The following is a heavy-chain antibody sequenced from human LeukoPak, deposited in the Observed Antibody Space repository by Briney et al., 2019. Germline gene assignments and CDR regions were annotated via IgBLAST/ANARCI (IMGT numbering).Heavy chain of an antibody. Sequence: GGSLRLSCAASGFTFSSYAMSWVRQAPGKGLEWVSAISGSGGSTYYADSVKGRFTISRDNSKNTLHLQMNSLRAEDTAVYYCAKDALYSGSYGRGYWGQGTLVTVSS. J-gene: IGHJ4*02. CDR1: GFTFSSYA. D-gene: IGHD1-26*01. CDR3: AKDALYSGSYGRGY. CDR2: ISGSGGST. V-gene: IGHV3-23*01.